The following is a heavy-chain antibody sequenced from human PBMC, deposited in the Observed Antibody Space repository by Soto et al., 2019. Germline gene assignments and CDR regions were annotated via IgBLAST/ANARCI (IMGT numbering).Heavy chain of an antibody. CDR1: GGSISSSNW. CDR3: ARKGITMVRGVIIMRNWFDP. CDR2: IYHSGST. V-gene: IGHV4-4*02. J-gene: IGHJ5*02. Sequence: PSETLSLTCAGSGGSISSSNWCSWVRQPPGKGLEWIGEIYHSGSTNYNPSLKSRVTISVDKSKNQFSLKLSSVTAADTAVYYCARKGITMVRGVIIMRNWFDPWGQGTLVTVSS. D-gene: IGHD3-10*01.